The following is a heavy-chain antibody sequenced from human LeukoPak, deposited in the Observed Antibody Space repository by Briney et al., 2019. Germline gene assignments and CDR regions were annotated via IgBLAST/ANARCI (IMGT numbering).Heavy chain of an antibody. V-gene: IGHV1-18*01. J-gene: IGHJ4*02. CDR2: INAYNGNT. CDR3: ARRQGTTLSFDY. D-gene: IGHD1-1*01. Sequence: ASVKVSCKASGYTFTSYGFSWVRQAPGQGLEWMGWINAYNGNTKHAQKLQGRVTLTTDTSTSTAYMELRSLRFDDTAVYYCARRQGTTLSFDYWGQGTLVTVSS. CDR1: GYTFTSYG.